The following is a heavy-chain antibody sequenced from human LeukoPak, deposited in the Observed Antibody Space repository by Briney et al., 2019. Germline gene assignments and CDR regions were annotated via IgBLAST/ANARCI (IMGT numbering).Heavy chain of an antibody. V-gene: IGHV3-74*01. CDR2: INSDGSST. Sequence: GGSLRLSCAASGFTFSSYWMHWVCQAPGKGLVWVSRINSDGSSTSYADSVKGRFTISRDNAKNTLYLQMNSLRAEDTAVYYCARDPSPAYGDYVHYYYYGMDVWGQGTTVTVSS. CDR1: GFTFSSYW. J-gene: IGHJ6*02. D-gene: IGHD4-17*01. CDR3: ARDPSPAYGDYVHYYYYGMDV.